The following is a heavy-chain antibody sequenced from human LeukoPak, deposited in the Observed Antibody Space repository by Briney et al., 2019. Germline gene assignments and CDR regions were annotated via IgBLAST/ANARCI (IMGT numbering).Heavy chain of an antibody. D-gene: IGHD2-8*01. CDR3: ARVYDVYATSCFDY. Sequence: PSETLSLTCAVYGGSFSGYYWSWIRQPPGKGLEWIGEINHSGSTNYNPSLKSRVTTSVDTSKKQFSLKLSSVTAADTAVYYCARVYDVYATSCFDYWGQGTLVTVSS. CDR1: GGSFSGYY. CDR2: INHSGST. V-gene: IGHV4-34*01. J-gene: IGHJ4*02.